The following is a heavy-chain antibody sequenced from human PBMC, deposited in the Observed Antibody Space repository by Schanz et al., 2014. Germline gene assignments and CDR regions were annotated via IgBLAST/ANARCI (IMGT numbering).Heavy chain of an antibody. CDR3: AKDGPGGSGSYSADGDMDV. D-gene: IGHD3-10*01. CDR1: GFAFSSYG. Sequence: EVQLVESGGGLVQPGGSLRLSCLASGFAFSSYGMNWLRQAPGKGLEWVSVIGVDGTTTYYADSVKGRFTISRDNSKNTLYLQMNSRRAEDTAVYYCAKDGPGGSGSYSADGDMDVWGQGTTVNVSS. CDR2: IGVDGTTT. V-gene: IGHV3-23*04. J-gene: IGHJ6*02.